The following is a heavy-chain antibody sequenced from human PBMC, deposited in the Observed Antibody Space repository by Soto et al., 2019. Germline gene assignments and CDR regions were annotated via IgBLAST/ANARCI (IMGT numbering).Heavy chain of an antibody. CDR2: ISSSSSYI. Sequence: GGSLRLSCAASGFTFSSYSMNWVRQAPGKGLEWVSSISSSSSYIYYADSVKGRFTISRDNAKNSLYLQMNSLRAAYASVYYCARDPFEWLLYFDYWGQGTLVTVSS. CDR3: ARDPFEWLLYFDY. J-gene: IGHJ4*02. D-gene: IGHD3-9*01. V-gene: IGHV3-21*01. CDR1: GFTFSSYS.